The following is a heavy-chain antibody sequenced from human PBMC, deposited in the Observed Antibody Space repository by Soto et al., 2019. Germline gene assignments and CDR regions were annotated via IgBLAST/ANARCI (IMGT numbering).Heavy chain of an antibody. V-gene: IGHV4-31*03. CDR2: IYYSGST. D-gene: IGHD6-6*01. CDR1: GGSISSGGYY. CDR3: ARGSLEDIAARPNWFDP. Sequence: TLSLTCTVSGGSISSGGYYWSWIRQHPGKGLEWIGYIYYSGSTYYNPSLKSRVTISVDTSKNQFSLKLSSVTAADTAVYYCARGSLEDIAARPNWFDPWGQGTLVTVSS. J-gene: IGHJ5*02.